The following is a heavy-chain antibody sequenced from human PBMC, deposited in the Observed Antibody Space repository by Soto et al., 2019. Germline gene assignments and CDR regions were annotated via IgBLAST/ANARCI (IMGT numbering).Heavy chain of an antibody. CDR3: ARDRGYDAHDYYYNAMDV. D-gene: IGHD3-10*01. Sequence: GVSLRLSCISSGFTFRTYTMNWVRQSPCKGLEWVSGIRGFSPYTFYAESVKGRFTISRDNAKNSLYLQMDSLRAEDTAVYYCARDRGYDAHDYYYNAMDVWGQGTTVTVSS. J-gene: IGHJ6*02. CDR1: GFTFRTYT. CDR2: IRGFSPYT. V-gene: IGHV3-21*01.